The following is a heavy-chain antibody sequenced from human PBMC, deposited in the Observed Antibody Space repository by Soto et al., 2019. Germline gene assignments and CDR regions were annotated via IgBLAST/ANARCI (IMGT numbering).Heavy chain of an antibody. CDR3: ARRAENNGWNGFGDDKYYFDF. CDR1: GGTFSSYA. J-gene: IGHJ4*02. Sequence: QVQLVQSGAEVKKPGSSVRVSCKASGGTFSSYAISWVRQAPGQGLEWMGGIIPIFGTENYAQKFQGRITVTSDTSINTVHMELSSLRSEEKAVYYCARRAENNGWNGFGDDKYYFDFWGQGTLVTVS. CDR2: IIPIFGTE. D-gene: IGHD1-1*01. V-gene: IGHV1-69*06.